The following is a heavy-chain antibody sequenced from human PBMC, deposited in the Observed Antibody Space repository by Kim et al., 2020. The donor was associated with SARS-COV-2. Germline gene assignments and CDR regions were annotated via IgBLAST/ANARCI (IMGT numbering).Heavy chain of an antibody. Sequence: GGSLRLSCAASGFTFSSYWMSWVRQAPGKGLEWVANIKQDGSEKYYVDSVKGRFTISRDNAKNSLYLQMNSLRAEDTAVYYCARGGPPGIWDIVVVVADKDAFDIWGQGTMVTVSS. CDR1: GFTFSSYW. CDR3: ARGGPPGIWDIVVVVADKDAFDI. CDR2: IKQDGSEK. D-gene: IGHD2-15*01. J-gene: IGHJ3*02. V-gene: IGHV3-7*01.